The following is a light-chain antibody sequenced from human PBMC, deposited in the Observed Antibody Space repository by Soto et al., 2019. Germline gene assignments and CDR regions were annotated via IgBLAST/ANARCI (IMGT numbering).Light chain of an antibody. V-gene: IGLV2-11*01. J-gene: IGLJ1*01. CDR3: CSYAGSYSFV. Sequence: QSVLTQPRSVSGSPGQSVTISCTGTSSDVGAHDHVSWYQQHPGEAPKLLIYNVNKRPSGVPDRFSGSKSGNTASLTISGLQAEDEADYFCCSYAGSYSFVFGAGTKSPS. CDR1: SSDVGAHDH. CDR2: NVN.